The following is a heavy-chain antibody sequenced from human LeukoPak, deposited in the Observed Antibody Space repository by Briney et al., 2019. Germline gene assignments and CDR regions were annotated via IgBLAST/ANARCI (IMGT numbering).Heavy chain of an antibody. CDR1: GGSISSYY. D-gene: IGHD6-19*01. CDR2: IYYSGST. Sequence: SETLSLTCTVSGGSISSYYWSWIRQPPGKGLEWIGYIYYSGSTNYNPSLKSRVTISVDTSKNQFSLKLSSVTAADTAVYYCARAPQWRVLSWGYYGMDVWGQGTTVTVSS. CDR3: ARAPQWRVLSWGYYGMDV. V-gene: IGHV4-59*01. J-gene: IGHJ6*02.